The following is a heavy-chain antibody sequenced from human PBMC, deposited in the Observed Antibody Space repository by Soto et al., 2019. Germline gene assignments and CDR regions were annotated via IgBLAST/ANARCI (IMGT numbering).Heavy chain of an antibody. Sequence: ASVKVSCKASGYTFTNSGIIWVRQAPGQGLEWLGWINTDNGNTNYAQHLQGRVTLTTDTPTSTAYMDLRSLRSDDTAVYYCARDQGNTTFGVYSMYYYGMDVWGPGSTVTVSS. J-gene: IGHJ6*02. CDR3: ARDQGNTTFGVYSMYYYGMDV. CDR2: INTDNGNT. CDR1: GYTFTNSG. V-gene: IGHV1-18*01. D-gene: IGHD3-3*01.